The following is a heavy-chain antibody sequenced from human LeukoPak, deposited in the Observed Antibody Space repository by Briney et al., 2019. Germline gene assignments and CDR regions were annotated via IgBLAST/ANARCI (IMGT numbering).Heavy chain of an antibody. CDR3: AKGCGGDCYNSFDY. V-gene: IGHV3-23*01. D-gene: IGHD2-21*02. Sequence: PGGSLRLSCAASGFTFSDYAMSWVRQAPGKGLEWVSAISGSGGSTYYADSVKGRFTISRDNSKNTLYLQMNSLRAEDTAVYYCAKGCGGDCYNSFDYWGQGTLVTVSS. CDR2: ISGSGGST. CDR1: GFTFSDYA. J-gene: IGHJ4*02.